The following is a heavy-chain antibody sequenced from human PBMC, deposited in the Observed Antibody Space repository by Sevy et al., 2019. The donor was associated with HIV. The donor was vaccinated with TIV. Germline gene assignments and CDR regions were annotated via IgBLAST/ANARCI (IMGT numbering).Heavy chain of an antibody. D-gene: IGHD3-10*01. V-gene: IGHV3-23*01. CDR1: GFTFSTYA. CDR3: ARDRAVWFRELSDKQMVHYYYYGMDV. Sequence: GGSLRLSCAASGFTFSTYAMNWVRQAPGKGLEWVSSISNGGSGGSTDYADSVRGRFTISRDNAKNSLYLQMNSLRAEDTAVYYCARDRAVWFRELSDKQMVHYYYYGMDVWGQGTTVTVSS. CDR2: ISNGGSGGST. J-gene: IGHJ6*02.